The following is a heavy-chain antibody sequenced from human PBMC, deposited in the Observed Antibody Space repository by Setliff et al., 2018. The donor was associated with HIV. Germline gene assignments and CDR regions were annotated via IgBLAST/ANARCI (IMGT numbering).Heavy chain of an antibody. CDR3: ARDQVSMVRAVRLVA. J-gene: IGHJ1*01. D-gene: IGHD3-10*01. CDR1: GYTFTSYY. V-gene: IGHV1-46*01. CDR2: INPSGGST. Sequence: ASVKVSCKASGYTFTSYYMHWVRQAPGQGLEWMGIINPSGGSTSYAQKFQGRVTMTRDTSTSTVYMELSSLRSEDTAVYYCARDQVSMVRAVRLVAWGQGSLVTVSS.